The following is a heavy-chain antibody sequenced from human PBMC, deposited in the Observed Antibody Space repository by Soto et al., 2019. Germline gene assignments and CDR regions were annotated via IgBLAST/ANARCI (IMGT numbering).Heavy chain of an antibody. J-gene: IGHJ4*02. D-gene: IGHD3-10*01. Sequence: ASVKVSCKASGGTFSSYAISWVRQAPGQGLEWMGGFDPEDGETIYAQKFQGRVTMTEDTSTDTAYMELSSLRSEGTAVYYCATDLVRGVSTRPFDYWGQGTLVTVSS. CDR3: ATDLVRGVSTRPFDY. CDR2: FDPEDGET. CDR1: GGTFSSYA. V-gene: IGHV1-24*01.